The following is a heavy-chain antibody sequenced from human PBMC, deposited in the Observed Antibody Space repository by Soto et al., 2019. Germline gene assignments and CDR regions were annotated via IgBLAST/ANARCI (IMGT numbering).Heavy chain of an antibody. CDR1: GGSITRNDHY. CDR2: IKSSGST. Sequence: QLQLQESGPGLVRPSETLSLICTVSGGSITRNDHYWGWIRQSPGKGLEWIGDIKSSGSTNYNLSLQSRVSMSVETSKNQCSLKMNSVTAADTAVYYCARLGSSGWYQGSYFDYWGQGTLVTVSS. D-gene: IGHD6-19*01. J-gene: IGHJ4*02. CDR3: ARLGSSGWYQGSYFDY. V-gene: IGHV4-39*01.